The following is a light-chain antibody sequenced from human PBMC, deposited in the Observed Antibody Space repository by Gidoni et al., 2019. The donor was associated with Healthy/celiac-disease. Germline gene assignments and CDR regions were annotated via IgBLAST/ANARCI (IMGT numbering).Light chain of an antibody. Sequence: DIQMTPSPSSLSASVGDRVTITCRASQSISSDLNWYQQKTGKPPKLLIYAASSLQSGVPSRFRGSGSGTDFTHTISSLQPEDFATYYWQQSYSTAPGFTFGPGTKVDIK. J-gene: IGKJ3*01. V-gene: IGKV1-39*01. CDR1: QSISSD. CDR3: QQSYSTAPGFT. CDR2: AAS.